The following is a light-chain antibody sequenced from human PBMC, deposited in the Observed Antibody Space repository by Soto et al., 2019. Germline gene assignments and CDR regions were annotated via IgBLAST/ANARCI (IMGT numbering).Light chain of an antibody. CDR3: QQANSFPHT. V-gene: IGKV1-12*01. Sequence: DIQMTQSPSSVSSSIGDRVTITCRASQGINNWLAWYQQTPGKAPNLLIYATSTLQSGVPSSFSGSGSGTEFTLTISSLQPEDFATYYCQQANSFPHTVGGGTKVEIK. CDR2: ATS. CDR1: QGINNW. J-gene: IGKJ4*01.